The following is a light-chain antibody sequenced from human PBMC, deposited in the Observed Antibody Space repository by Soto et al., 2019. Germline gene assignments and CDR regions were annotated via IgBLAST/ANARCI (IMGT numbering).Light chain of an antibody. J-gene: IGKJ2*01. Sequence: EIVMTQSPATLSVSPGERATVSCRASQSVSRNLAWYQQKPGQAPRLLIYGASTRATGIPARVSGSGSGTEFTLTIGSLQSEDFAVYYCQQYNNWPRTFGQGTKLEIK. CDR2: GAS. V-gene: IGKV3-15*01. CDR1: QSVSRN. CDR3: QQYNNWPRT.